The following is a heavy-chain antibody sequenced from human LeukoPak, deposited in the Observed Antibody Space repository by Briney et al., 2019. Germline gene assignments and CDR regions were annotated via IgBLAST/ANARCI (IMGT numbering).Heavy chain of an antibody. CDR3: ARDGWEYCSSTSCSRESDY. J-gene: IGHJ4*02. D-gene: IGHD2-2*01. V-gene: IGHV3-20*04. CDR1: GFTFDDYG. CDR2: INWNGDST. Sequence: LPGGSLRLSCAASGFTFDDYGMSWVRQTPGKGLEWVSGINWNGDSTGYADSVKGRFTISRDNAKNSLYLQMNSLRAEDTAVYYCARDGWEYCSSTSCSRESDYWGQGTLVTVSS.